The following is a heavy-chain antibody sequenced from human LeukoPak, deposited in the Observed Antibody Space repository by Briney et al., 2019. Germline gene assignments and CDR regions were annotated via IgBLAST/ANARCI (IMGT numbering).Heavy chain of an antibody. D-gene: IGHD3-10*01. CDR1: RFTFSNYG. J-gene: IGHJ4*02. V-gene: IGHV3-30*18. CDR2: ISHDGSKK. Sequence: GGSLRLSCAASRFTFSNYGMHWVRQAPGKGLEWVAVISHDGSKKYYAESVKGRFTISRDNSRNTLYLVMRSLKPGDTAVYYCAKGLLAGSGSYCDHWGQGILVTVSS. CDR3: AKGLLAGSGSYCDH.